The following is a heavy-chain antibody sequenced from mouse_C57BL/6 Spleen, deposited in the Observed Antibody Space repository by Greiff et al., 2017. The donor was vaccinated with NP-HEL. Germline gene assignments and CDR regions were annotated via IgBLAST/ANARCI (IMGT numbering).Heavy chain of an antibody. D-gene: IGHD4-1*01. CDR2: IYPGDGDT. CDR3: ARSPNWDWYAMDY. V-gene: IGHV1-82*01. CDR1: GYAFSSSW. J-gene: IGHJ4*01. Sequence: QVQLQQSGPELVKPGASVKISCKASGYAFSSSWMNWVKQRPGKGLEWIGRIYPGDGDTNYNGKFKGKATLTADKSSSTAYMQLSSLTSEDSAVYFCARSPNWDWYAMDYWGQGTSVTVSS.